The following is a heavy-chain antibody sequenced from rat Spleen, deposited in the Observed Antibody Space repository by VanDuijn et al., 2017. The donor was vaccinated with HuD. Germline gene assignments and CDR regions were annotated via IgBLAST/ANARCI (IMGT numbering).Heavy chain of an antibody. CDR2: ISYGDSSGHSST. Sequence: EVQLVESDGGLVQPGRSLKLSCAASGFTFSDYGMAWVRQAPTKGLEWVATISYGDSSGHSSTYFRDSVKGRFTISRDDAKSTLSLQTDSLRSEDTATYYCARRHYGYTDYFDYWGQGVMVTVSS. J-gene: IGHJ2*01. D-gene: IGHD1-9*01. CDR1: GFTFSDYG. CDR3: ARRHYGYTDYFDY. V-gene: IGHV5-29*01.